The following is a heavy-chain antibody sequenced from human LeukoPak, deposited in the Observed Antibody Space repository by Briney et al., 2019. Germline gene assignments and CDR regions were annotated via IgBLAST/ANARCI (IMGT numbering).Heavy chain of an antibody. Sequence: ASETLSLTCTVSGGSISIGGYYWSWIRQHPGKGLEWIGYIYYSGSTYYNPSLESRVTISVDTSKNQFSLTLSSVTAADTAVYYCALADYYDSSGYYYHRYWGQGTLVTVSS. CDR2: IYYSGST. CDR1: GGSISIGGYY. J-gene: IGHJ4*02. V-gene: IGHV4-31*03. D-gene: IGHD3-22*01. CDR3: ALADYYDSSGYYYHRY.